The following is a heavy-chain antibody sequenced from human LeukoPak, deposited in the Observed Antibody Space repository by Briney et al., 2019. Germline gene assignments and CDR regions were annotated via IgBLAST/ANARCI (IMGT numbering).Heavy chain of an antibody. CDR2: ISGSGGST. J-gene: IGHJ5*02. V-gene: IGHV3-23*01. Sequence: GGSLRLSCAASGFTFSSYAMSWVRQAPGKGLEWVSAISGSGGSTYYADSVKGRFTISRDNSKNTLYLQMNSLRAKDTAVYYCAKGYCSSTSCYSRFDPWGQGTLVTVSS. D-gene: IGHD2-2*01. CDR3: AKGYCSSTSCYSRFDP. CDR1: GFTFSSYA.